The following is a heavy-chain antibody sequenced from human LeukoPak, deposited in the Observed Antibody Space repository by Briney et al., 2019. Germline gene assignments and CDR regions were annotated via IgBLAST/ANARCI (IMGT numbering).Heavy chain of an antibody. CDR2: IRYDGSNK. CDR3: ARDLVYYDSSGYYQTDAFDI. V-gene: IGHV3-30*02. J-gene: IGHJ3*02. D-gene: IGHD3-22*01. Sequence: GGSLRLSCAASGFTFSSYGMHWVRQAPGKGLEWVAFIRYDGSNKYYADSVKGRFTISRDNAKNSLYLQMNSLRAEDTAVYYCARDLVYYDSSGYYQTDAFDIWGQGTMVTVSS. CDR1: GFTFSSYG.